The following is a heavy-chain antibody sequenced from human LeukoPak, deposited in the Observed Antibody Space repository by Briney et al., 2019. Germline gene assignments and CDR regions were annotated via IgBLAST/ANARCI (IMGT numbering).Heavy chain of an antibody. Sequence: SETLSLTCTVSGYSISSGYSWGWIRQPPGKGLEWIGSFYHSGNTYYNPSLKSRVTISVDTSKNQFSLKLSSVTAADTAVYYCARSTYCSGGSCSHNWFDPWGQGTLVTVSS. J-gene: IGHJ5*02. D-gene: IGHD2-15*01. CDR2: FYHSGNT. CDR3: ARSTYCSGGSCSHNWFDP. CDR1: GYSISSGYS. V-gene: IGHV4-38-2*02.